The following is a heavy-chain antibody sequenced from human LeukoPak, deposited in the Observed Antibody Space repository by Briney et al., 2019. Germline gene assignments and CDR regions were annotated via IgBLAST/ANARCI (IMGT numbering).Heavy chain of an antibody. J-gene: IGHJ4*02. V-gene: IGHV3-23*01. D-gene: IGHD2-2*02. CDR1: GFTFSSYA. CDR2: ISASGGST. Sequence: GGSLRLSCAASGFTFSSYAMSWVRQAPGKGLEWVSAISASGGSTYYADSVKGRFTISRDNSKSTLYLQMSSLRAEDTAVYYCAKDSGVVSAAIADYWGQGTLVTVSS. CDR3: AKDSGVVSAAIADY.